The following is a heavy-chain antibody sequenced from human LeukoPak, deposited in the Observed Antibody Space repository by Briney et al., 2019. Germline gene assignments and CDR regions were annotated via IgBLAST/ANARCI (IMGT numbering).Heavy chain of an antibody. CDR2: LYSGGST. J-gene: IGHJ4*02. CDR3: ARPYGSGSRFDY. CDR1: GFTVSSNY. Sequence: GGSLRLSCAASGFTVSSNYMSWVRQAPGKGLEWVSVLYSGGSTYYADSVTGRFTISRDNSKNTLYLQMNSLRAEDTAVYYCARPYGSGSRFDYWGQGTLVTVSS. V-gene: IGHV3-53*01. D-gene: IGHD3-10*01.